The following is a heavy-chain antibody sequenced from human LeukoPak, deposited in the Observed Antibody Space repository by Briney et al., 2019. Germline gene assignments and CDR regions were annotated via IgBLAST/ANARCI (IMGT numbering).Heavy chain of an antibody. CDR3: ARSSGWLTDAFDI. CDR2: IYYSGSI. CDR1: GYSISSSNW. J-gene: IGHJ3*02. V-gene: IGHV4-28*05. Sequence: SDTLSLTCAVSGYSISSSNWWGWIRQPPGKGLEWTGYIYYSGSIYYNPSLKSRVTMSVDTSKNQFSLKLSSVTAVDTAVYYCARSSGWLTDAFDIWGQGTMVTVSS. D-gene: IGHD6-19*01.